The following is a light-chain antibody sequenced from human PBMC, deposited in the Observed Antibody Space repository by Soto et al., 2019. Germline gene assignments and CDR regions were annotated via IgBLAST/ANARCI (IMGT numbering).Light chain of an antibody. V-gene: IGKV3-15*01. CDR1: ESASTN. Sequence: EIGMTQSPATLSVCPGERATLSCRASESASTNLACYQQRPGQAPWLLIYATSTRATGIPARFTGSGSGTEFTLTISSLQSEDVAVYSSQQYNKWPLTFGGGTKVEIK. CDR3: QQYNKWPLT. CDR2: ATS. J-gene: IGKJ4*01.